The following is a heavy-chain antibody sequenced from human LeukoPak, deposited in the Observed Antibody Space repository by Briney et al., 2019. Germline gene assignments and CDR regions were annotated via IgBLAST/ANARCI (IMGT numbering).Heavy chain of an antibody. CDR2: IKQDGSVK. V-gene: IGHV3-7*01. Sequence: PGRSLRLSCAASGFSFSSFAMTWVRQAPGKGLEWVANIKQDGSVKNYVDSLRGRFTISRDNAKDSLYLQMNSLRAEDTAVYFCARNYYYRFDYWGQGTLVAVSS. J-gene: IGHJ4*02. CDR1: GFSFSSFA. CDR3: ARNYYYRFDY. D-gene: IGHD3-10*01.